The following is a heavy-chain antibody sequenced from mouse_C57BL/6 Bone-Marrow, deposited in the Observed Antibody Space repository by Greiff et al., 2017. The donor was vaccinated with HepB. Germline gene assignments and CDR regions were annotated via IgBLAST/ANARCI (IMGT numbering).Heavy chain of an antibody. J-gene: IGHJ1*03. CDR2: INPYNGGT. CDR3: ARNYGSRYWYFDV. D-gene: IGHD1-1*01. CDR1: GYTFTDYY. Sequence: EVHLVESGPVLVKPGASVKMSCKASGYTFTDYYMNWVKQSHGKSLEWIGVINPYNGGTSYNQKFKGKATLTVDKSSSTAYMELNSLTSEDSAVYYCARNYGSRYWYFDVWGTGTTVTVSS. V-gene: IGHV1-19*01.